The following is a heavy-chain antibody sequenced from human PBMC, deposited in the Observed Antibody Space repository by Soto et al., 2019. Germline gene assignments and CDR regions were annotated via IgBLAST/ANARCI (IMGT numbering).Heavy chain of an antibody. V-gene: IGHV3-13*01. J-gene: IGHJ5*02. CDR2: IGTAGDT. CDR3: ARGGGNWPDSWFDP. D-gene: IGHD1-1*01. CDR1: GFTFSSYD. Sequence: GGSLRLSCAASGFTFSSYDMHWVRQATGKGLEWVSAIGTAGDTYYPGSVKGRFTISRENAKNSLYLQMNSLRAGDTAVYYCARGGGNWPDSWFDPWGQGTLVTVSS.